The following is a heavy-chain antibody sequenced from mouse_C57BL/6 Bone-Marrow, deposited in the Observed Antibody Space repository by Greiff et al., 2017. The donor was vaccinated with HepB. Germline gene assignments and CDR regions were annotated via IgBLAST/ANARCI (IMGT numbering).Heavy chain of an antibody. V-gene: IGHV1-55*01. Sequence: QVQLQQPGAELVKPGASVKMSCKASGYTFTSYWITWVKQRPGQGLEWIGDIYPGSGSTNYNEKFKSKATLTVDTSSSTAYMQLSSLTSEDSAVYYGASTGVTTVVATSNALDYWGQGTSVTVSS. J-gene: IGHJ4*01. D-gene: IGHD1-1*01. CDR1: GYTFTSYW. CDR3: ASTGVTTVVATSNALDY. CDR2: IYPGSGST.